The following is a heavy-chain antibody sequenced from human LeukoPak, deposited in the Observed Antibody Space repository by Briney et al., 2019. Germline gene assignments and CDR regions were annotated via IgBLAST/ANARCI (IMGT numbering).Heavy chain of an antibody. J-gene: IGHJ3*02. D-gene: IGHD6-13*01. V-gene: IGHV3-23*01. CDR3: ANPSQQQLGDDAFDI. CDR2: ISGSGGST. CDR1: GFTFSSYA. Sequence: GGSLRLSCAASGFTFSSYAMSWVRQAPGKGLEWVAAISGSGGSTYYADSVKGRFTISRDNSKNTLYLQMNSLRAEDTAVYYCANPSQQQLGDDAFDIWGQGTMVTVSS.